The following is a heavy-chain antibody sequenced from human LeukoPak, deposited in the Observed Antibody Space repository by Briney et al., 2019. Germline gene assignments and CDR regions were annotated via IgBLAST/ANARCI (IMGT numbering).Heavy chain of an antibody. CDR2: IWHGGTT. CDR3: ARPPDSSDYGAAFDC. CDR1: GYSISSGYF. D-gene: IGHD4-17*01. V-gene: IGHV4-38-2*01. Sequence: SETLSLTCAVSGYSISSGYFWGWIRQPPGKGLEWIGSIWHGGTTYYNPSLKSRVTISVDTSKNQFSLTLSSVTAADTAVYYCARPPDSSDYGAAFDCWGQGTLVTVSS. J-gene: IGHJ4*02.